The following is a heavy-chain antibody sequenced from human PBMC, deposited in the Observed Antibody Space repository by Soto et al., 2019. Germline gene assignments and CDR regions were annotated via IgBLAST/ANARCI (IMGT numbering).Heavy chain of an antibody. CDR2: ISGGGDMT. D-gene: IGHD3-10*01. CDR3: AKGRGGSGSLTPRVDF. V-gene: IGHV3-23*01. Sequence: VQLLESGGGLVQPGGSLRLSCAASGFTFNNYAMTWVRQAPGKGLEWVSAISGGGDMTSYADSVKGRFTVSRDGSKITLYLQMSSLRAEDTALYYCAKGRGGSGSLTPRVDFWGQGTLVTVSS. CDR1: GFTFNNYA. J-gene: IGHJ4*02.